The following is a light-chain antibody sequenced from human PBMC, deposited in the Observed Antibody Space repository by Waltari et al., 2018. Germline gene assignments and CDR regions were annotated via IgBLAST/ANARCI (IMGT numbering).Light chain of an antibody. CDR3: SSFASTTTV. Sequence: QSVVTQPDFVSGSPGQSITISCTVPPTAMNTYNFVSWYQKYPGKAPRLIIYDVSARPSGISSRFSGSKSGNTASLTISGLQAEDEADYYCSSFASTTTVFGGGTKVTVL. CDR1: PTAMNTYNF. V-gene: IGLV2-14*03. J-gene: IGLJ3*02. CDR2: DVS.